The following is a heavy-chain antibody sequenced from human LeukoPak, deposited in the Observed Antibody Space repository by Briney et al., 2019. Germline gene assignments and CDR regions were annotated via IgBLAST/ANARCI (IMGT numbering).Heavy chain of an antibody. CDR1: GFTFSNHA. J-gene: IGHJ4*02. CDR2: ISYDGSNK. Sequence: GGSLRLSCAASGFTFSNHAMHWVRQAPGKGLEWVSVISYDGSNKYYTDSVKGRFTISRDNSKNTLYLQMNSLRAEDTALFYFAKERTAGHNGLVDCWGQGTLVTVSS. D-gene: IGHD5-24*01. V-gene: IGHV3-30*18. CDR3: AKERTAGHNGLVDC.